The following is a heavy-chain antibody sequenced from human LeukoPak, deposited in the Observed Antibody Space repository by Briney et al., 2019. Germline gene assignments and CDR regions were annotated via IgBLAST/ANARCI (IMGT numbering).Heavy chain of an antibody. CDR3: ARGRDVLRYFDWLRYYYYGMDV. D-gene: IGHD3-9*01. CDR1: GYTFTSYD. J-gene: IGHJ6*02. V-gene: IGHV1-8*01. CDR2: MNPNSGNT. Sequence: ASVKVSCKASGYTFTSYDINWVRQATGQGLEWMGWMNPNSGNTGYAQKFQGRVTMTRNTSISTAYMELSGLRSEDTAVYYCARGRDVLRYFDWLRYYYYGMDVWGQGTTVTVS.